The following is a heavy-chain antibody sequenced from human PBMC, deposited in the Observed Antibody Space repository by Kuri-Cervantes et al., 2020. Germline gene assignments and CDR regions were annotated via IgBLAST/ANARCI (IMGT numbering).Heavy chain of an antibody. J-gene: IGHJ4*02. CDR1: VFPFSVYA. Sequence: GKSLNISFAASVFPFSVYAMHWVRSAPGTGLEWVAVVSYDGSNKYYADSVKGRFTISRDNSKNTLYLQMNSLRTEDTAVYYCAREGDSSSWYVYYFDYWGQGTLVTVSS. CDR3: AREGDSSSWYVYYFDY. V-gene: IGHV3-30*04. D-gene: IGHD6-13*01. CDR2: VSYDGSNK.